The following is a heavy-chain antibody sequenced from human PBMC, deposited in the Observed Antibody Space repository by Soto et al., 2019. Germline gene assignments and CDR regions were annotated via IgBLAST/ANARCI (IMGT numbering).Heavy chain of an antibody. D-gene: IGHD6-19*01. CDR1: GITFSNYA. Sequence: GGSLRLSCTASGITFSNYAMSWVRQAPRKGLEWVSSISTSGGRPYYADSVKGRFTISRDNSKNTLYLQMNSLRVEDTAVYYCAREAAGCDIWGQGTMGTVS. V-gene: IGHV3-23*01. CDR3: AREAAGCDI. J-gene: IGHJ3*02. CDR2: ISTSGGRP.